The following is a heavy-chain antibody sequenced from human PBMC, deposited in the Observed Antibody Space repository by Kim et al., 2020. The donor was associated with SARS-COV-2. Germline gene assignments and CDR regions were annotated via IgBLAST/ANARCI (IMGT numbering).Heavy chain of an antibody. CDR3: ASDLLARGITMVRGVKGNDY. CDR1: GYTFTGYY. CDR2: INPNSGGT. J-gene: IGHJ4*02. V-gene: IGHV1-2*02. D-gene: IGHD3-10*01. Sequence: ASVKVSCKASGYTFTGYYMHWVRQAPGQGLEWMGWINPNSGGTNYAQKFQGRGTMTRDTSISTAYMELSRLRSDDTAVYYCASDLLARGITMVRGVKGNDYWGQGTLVTVSS.